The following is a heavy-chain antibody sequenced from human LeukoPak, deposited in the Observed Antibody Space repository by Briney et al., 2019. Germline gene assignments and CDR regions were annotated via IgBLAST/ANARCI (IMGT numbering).Heavy chain of an antibody. J-gene: IGHJ4*02. CDR1: GGSISSSSYY. CDR3: ARGRYSSSWCFDY. D-gene: IGHD6-13*01. Sequence: SETLSLTCTVSGGSISSSSYYWGWIRQPPGKGLEWIGSIYYSGDTFYNPSLKSRVTVSLDMSKNQFSLKLSSVTAADTAVYYCARGRYSSSWCFDYWGQGTLVTVSS. CDR2: IYYSGDT. V-gene: IGHV4-39*07.